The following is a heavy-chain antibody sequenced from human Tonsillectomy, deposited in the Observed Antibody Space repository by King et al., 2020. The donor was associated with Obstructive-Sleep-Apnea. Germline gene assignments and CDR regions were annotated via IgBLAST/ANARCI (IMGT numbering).Heavy chain of an antibody. CDR2: IKQNGSEK. CDR1: GFTFSSYW. V-gene: IGHV3-7*03. J-gene: IGHJ4*02. D-gene: IGHD2-2*01. CDR3: ERDPRPDAMSLDY. Sequence: VQLVESGGGLVQPGGSLRLSCAASGFTFSSYWMSWVRQAPGKGLEWVATIKQNGSEKHYVVSVKGRFTTSRDNAKNSLYLQMNSLRAEDTAVYYCERDPRPDAMSLDYWGQGTLVTVSS.